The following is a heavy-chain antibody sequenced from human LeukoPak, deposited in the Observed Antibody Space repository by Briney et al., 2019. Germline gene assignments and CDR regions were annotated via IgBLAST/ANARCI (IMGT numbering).Heavy chain of an antibody. CDR2: ISYDGSNK. D-gene: IGHD4-17*01. CDR3: ARDWRDYGDYGGLDY. CDR1: GFTFSSYA. J-gene: IGHJ4*02. V-gene: IGHV3-30-3*01. Sequence: PGRSLRLSCAASGFTFSSYAMHWVRQAPGKGREWVAVISYDGSNKYYAGSVKGRFTISRDNSKNTLYLQMNSLRAEDTAVYYCARDWRDYGDYGGLDYWGQGTLVTVSS.